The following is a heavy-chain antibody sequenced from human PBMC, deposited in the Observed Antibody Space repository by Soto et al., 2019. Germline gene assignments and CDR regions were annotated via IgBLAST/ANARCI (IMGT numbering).Heavy chain of an antibody. CDR2: FDPEDGET. D-gene: IGHD2-21*02. V-gene: IGHV1-24*01. Sequence: ASVKVSCKVSGYTLTELSMHWVRQAPGKGLEWKGGFDPEDGETIYAQKFQGRVTMTEDTSTDTAYMELSSLRSEDTAVYYCASSYCGGDCYSLDSYYYYGMDVWGQGTTVTVSS. CDR1: GYTLTELS. CDR3: ASSYCGGDCYSLDSYYYYGMDV. J-gene: IGHJ6*02.